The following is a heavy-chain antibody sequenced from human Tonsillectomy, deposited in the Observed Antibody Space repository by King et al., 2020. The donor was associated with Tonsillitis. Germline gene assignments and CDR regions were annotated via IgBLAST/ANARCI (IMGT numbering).Heavy chain of an antibody. CDR2: IYNSENT. V-gene: IGHV4-31*03. D-gene: IGHD2-15*01. CDR1: GGSSSGGAYY. CDR3: GRYEGGVFDL. Sequence: QLQESGAGLVKRSQTLSLSCTVSGGSSSGGAYYWSWIRQHPGRGLAWIGSIYNSENTDYNPSLKSRLTISVDTSKNQLSLKLRSVTAADTAVYYCGRYEGGVFDLWGQGTLVTVSS. J-gene: IGHJ5*02.